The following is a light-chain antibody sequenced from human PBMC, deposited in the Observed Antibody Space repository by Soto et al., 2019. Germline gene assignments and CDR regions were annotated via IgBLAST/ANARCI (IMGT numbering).Light chain of an antibody. CDR1: QSVSIN. CDR3: QQYKNWPL. Sequence: VMTQFPFTLSVSPGKRAALSCRASQSVSINLAWYQQKPGQAPRLLLYGASTRATGIPVRFSGSGFGTEFTLTISSLQSEDFAVYYCQQYKNWPLFGQGTRLEIK. V-gene: IGKV3-15*01. CDR2: GAS. J-gene: IGKJ5*01.